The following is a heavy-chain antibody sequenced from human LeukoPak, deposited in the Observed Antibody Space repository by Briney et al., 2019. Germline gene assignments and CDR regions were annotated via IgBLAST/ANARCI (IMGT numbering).Heavy chain of an antibody. CDR3: TRDPYTGGSNGDV. D-gene: IGHD2-8*02. V-gene: IGHV3-73*01. CDR1: GFTFSGSA. CDR2: IKSKPNNYAT. Sequence: GGSLRLSCAASGFTFSGSAIHWVRQAPGRGLEWVGRIKSKPNNYATAYAAPVKGRFTISRDDSKNTAYLQMNSLQTDDTAVYYCTRDPYTGGSNGDVWGQGTTVTVSS. J-gene: IGHJ6*02.